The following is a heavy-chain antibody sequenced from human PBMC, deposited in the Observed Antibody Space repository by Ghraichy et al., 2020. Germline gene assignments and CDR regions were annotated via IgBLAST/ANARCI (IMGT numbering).Heavy chain of an antibody. CDR1: GFTFSITD. CDR2: ITKNSETT. V-gene: IGHV3-23*01. Sequence: GGPLRLSCAASGFTFSITDMTWVRQAPGKGLEWVSSITKNSETTLYAESVKGRFTISRDNSRNMLYLQLTSLRAEDTALYYCVGGTTTLPYWGQGTLVTVSS. CDR3: VGGTTTLPY. J-gene: IGHJ4*02. D-gene: IGHD1-7*01.